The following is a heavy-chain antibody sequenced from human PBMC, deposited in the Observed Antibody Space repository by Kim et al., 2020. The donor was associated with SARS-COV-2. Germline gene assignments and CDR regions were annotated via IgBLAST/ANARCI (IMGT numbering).Heavy chain of an antibody. CDR2: INHSGST. CDR3: ARVEKIITIFGVVIIRGMDV. D-gene: IGHD3-3*01. V-gene: IGHV4-34*01. J-gene: IGHJ6*02. Sequence: SETLSLTCAVYGGSFSGYYWSWIRQPPGKGLEWIGEINHSGSTNYNPSLKSRVTISVDTSKNQFSLKLSSVTAADTAVYYCARVEKIITIFGVVIIRGMDVWGQGTTVTVSS. CDR1: GGSFSGYY.